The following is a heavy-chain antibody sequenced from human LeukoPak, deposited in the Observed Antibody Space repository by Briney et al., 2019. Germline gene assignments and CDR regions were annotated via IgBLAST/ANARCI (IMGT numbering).Heavy chain of an antibody. V-gene: IGHV3-66*01. D-gene: IGHD3-22*01. CDR1: GFNVSSNY. CDR2: IYSGGST. CDR3: ARNYYDSSAYYYFDY. J-gene: IGHJ4*02. Sequence: GGSLRLSCAVSGFNVSSNYLNWVRQAPGKGPEWVSVIYSGGSTYYADSVKGRFTISRDNSKNTLYLQMNSLRAEDTAVYYCARNYYDSSAYYYFDYWGQGTLVTVSS.